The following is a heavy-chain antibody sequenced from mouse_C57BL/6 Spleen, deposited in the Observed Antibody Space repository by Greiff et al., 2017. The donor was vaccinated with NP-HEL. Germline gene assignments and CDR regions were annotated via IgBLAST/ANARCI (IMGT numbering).Heavy chain of an antibody. Sequence: EVQLQQSGTVLARPGASVKMSCKTSGYTFSSYWMHWVKQRPGQGLEWIGAIYPGNSDTSYNQKFKGKAKLTAVTSASTAYMELSSLTNEDSAVYYCTRGDYDAYAMDYWGQGTSVTVSS. J-gene: IGHJ4*01. D-gene: IGHD2-4*01. CDR1: GYTFSSYW. CDR2: IYPGNSDT. V-gene: IGHV1-5*01. CDR3: TRGDYDAYAMDY.